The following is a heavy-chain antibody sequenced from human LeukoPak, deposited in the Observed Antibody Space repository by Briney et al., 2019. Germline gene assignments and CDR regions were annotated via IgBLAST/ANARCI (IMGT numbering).Heavy chain of an antibody. V-gene: IGHV4-39*07. Sequence: KTSETLSLTCTVSGGSIISGGSYWGWIRQPPGKGLEWIGSIFYSGITYYNPSLSGRVTISVSPSQNQFSLKLSSVTAADTAVYYCSRRDCSHTSCRYWYFDLWGRGTLLTVSS. CDR3: SRRDCSHTSCRYWYFDL. CDR2: IFYSGIT. J-gene: IGHJ2*01. CDR1: GGSIISGGSY. D-gene: IGHD2-2*01.